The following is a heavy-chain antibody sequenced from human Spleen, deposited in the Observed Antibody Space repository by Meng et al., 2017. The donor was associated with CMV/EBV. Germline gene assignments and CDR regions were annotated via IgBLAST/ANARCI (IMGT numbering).Heavy chain of an antibody. V-gene: IGHV5-51*01. CDR3: ARCLTNGYYYHFDY. CDR1: GYIFTNYW. CDR2: IYPSDSET. J-gene: IGHJ4*02. Sequence: GESLKISCKGSGYIFTNYWIGWVRHMPGKGLEWMGIIYPSDSETKYSPSFQGQVTISADKSITTAYLQWSGLTASDTAMYYCARCLTNGYYYHFDYWGQGTLVTVSS. D-gene: IGHD3-22*01.